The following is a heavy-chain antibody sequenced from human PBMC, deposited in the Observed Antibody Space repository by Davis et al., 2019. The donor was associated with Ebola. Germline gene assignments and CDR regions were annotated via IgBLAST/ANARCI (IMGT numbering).Heavy chain of an antibody. V-gene: IGHV4-59*08. D-gene: IGHD6-13*01. CDR3: ARLGGWAVAAAGQYYYYYYGMDV. Sequence: SETLSLTCTVSGGSISSYYWSWIRQPPGKGLEWIGYIYYSGSTNYNPSLKSRVTISVATSKNQFPLKLSSVTAAATAVYYCARLGGWAVAAAGQYYYYYYGMDVWGQGTTVTVSS. J-gene: IGHJ6*02. CDR1: GGSISSYY. CDR2: IYYSGST.